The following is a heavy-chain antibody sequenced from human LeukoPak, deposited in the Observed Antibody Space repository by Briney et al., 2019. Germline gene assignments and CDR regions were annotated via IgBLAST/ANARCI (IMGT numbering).Heavy chain of an antibody. CDR3: ARAGFNWNDPFNY. D-gene: IGHD1-20*01. CDR2: ISYDGSNK. V-gene: IGHV3-30-3*01. CDR1: GFTFSSYA. Sequence: GRSLRLSCAASGFTFSSYAMHWVSQAPGKGLEWVAVISYDGSNKYYADSVKGRFTISRDNSKNTLYLQMNSLRAEDTAVYYCARAGFNWNDPFNYWGQGTLVTVSS. J-gene: IGHJ4*02.